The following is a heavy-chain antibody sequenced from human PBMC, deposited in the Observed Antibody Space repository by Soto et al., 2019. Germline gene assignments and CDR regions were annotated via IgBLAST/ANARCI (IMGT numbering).Heavy chain of an antibody. Sequence: GGSLRLSCAASGFTFSSYAMSWVRQAPGKGLEWVSAISGSGGSTYYADSVKGRFTISRDNSKNTLYLQMNSLRAEDTAVYYCAKDGQQLVRDYYYYMDVWGKGTTVTVSS. CDR3: AKDGQQLVRDYYYYMDV. V-gene: IGHV3-23*01. CDR1: GFTFSSYA. CDR2: ISGSGGST. D-gene: IGHD6-6*01. J-gene: IGHJ6*03.